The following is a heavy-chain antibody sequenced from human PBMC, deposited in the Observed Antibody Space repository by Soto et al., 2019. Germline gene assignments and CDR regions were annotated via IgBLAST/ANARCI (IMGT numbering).Heavy chain of an antibody. J-gene: IGHJ4*02. CDR1: GYTLTELS. CDR3: ARDLVAVTGTGLVWDY. Sequence: GASVKVSCKVSGYTLTELSMHWVRQAPGKGLERMGGFDPEDGETIYAQKFQGRVTVTTDTSTSTAYLEVRSLRSNDTAVYYCARDLVAVTGTGLVWDYWGQGTLVTVSS. CDR2: FDPEDGET. D-gene: IGHD6-19*01. V-gene: IGHV1-24*01.